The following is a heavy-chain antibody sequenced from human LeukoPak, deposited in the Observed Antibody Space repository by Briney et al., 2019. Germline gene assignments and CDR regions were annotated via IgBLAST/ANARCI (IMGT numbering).Heavy chain of an antibody. CDR1: GGSISSSSYY. CDR3: ARVVVPAALTVSVPFRPMNWFDP. Sequence: SETLSLTCTVSGGSISSSSYYWGWIRQPPGKGLEWIGSIYYSGSTYYNPSLKSRVTISVDTSKNQFSLKLSSVTAADTAVYYCARVVVPAALTVSVPFRPMNWFDPWGQGTLVTVSS. J-gene: IGHJ5*02. D-gene: IGHD2-2*01. CDR2: IYYSGST. V-gene: IGHV4-39*07.